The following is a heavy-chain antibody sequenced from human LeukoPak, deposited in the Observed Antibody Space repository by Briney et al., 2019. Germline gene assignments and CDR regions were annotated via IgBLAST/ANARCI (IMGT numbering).Heavy chain of an antibody. J-gene: IGHJ6*02. CDR3: ARQLYSSGWVNYYYYGMDV. V-gene: IGHV3-33*01. CDR2: IWYDGSNK. Sequence: GRSLRLSCAASGFTFSSYGMHWVRQAPGKGLEWVAVIWYDGSNKYYADSVKGRFTISRDNSKNTLYLQMNSLRAEDTAVYYCARQLYSSGWVNYYYYGMDVWGQGTTATVSS. D-gene: IGHD6-19*01. CDR1: GFTFSSYG.